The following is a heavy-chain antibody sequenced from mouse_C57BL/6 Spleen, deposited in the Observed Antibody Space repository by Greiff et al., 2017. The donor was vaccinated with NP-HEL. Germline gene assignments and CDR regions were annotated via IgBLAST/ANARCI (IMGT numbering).Heavy chain of an antibody. J-gene: IGHJ3*01. D-gene: IGHD1-1*01. V-gene: IGHV1-54*01. CDR1: GYAFTNYL. Sequence: LQESGAELVRPGTSVKVSCKASGYAFTNYLIEWVKQRPGQGLEWIGVINPGSGGTNYNEKFKGKATLTADKSSSTAYMQLSSLTSEDSAVYFCARTLRSTWFAYWGQGTLVTVSA. CDR3: ARTLRSTWFAY. CDR2: INPGSGGT.